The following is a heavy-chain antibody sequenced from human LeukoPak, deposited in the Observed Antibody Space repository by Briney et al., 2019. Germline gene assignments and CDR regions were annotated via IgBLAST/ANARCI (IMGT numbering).Heavy chain of an antibody. CDR3: ARIIVGATGIDY. D-gene: IGHD1-26*01. Sequence: GGSLRLSCAASGFTFSRYGMHWVRQAPGKGLVWVSRISDDGTNRNYADSVKGRFTISGDNDKNTLYLQMNSLRAEDTAVYYCARIIVGATGIDYWGQGTLVSVSS. CDR1: GFTFSRYG. J-gene: IGHJ4*02. CDR2: ISDDGTNR. V-gene: IGHV3-74*01.